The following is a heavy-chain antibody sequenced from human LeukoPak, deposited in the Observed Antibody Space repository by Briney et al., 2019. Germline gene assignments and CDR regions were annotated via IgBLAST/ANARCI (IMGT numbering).Heavy chain of an antibody. J-gene: IGHJ4*02. Sequence: GGSLRLSCAASGFTFSNFGMSWVRQAPGKGLQWVSAISGSGDNTYYADSVKGRFTISRDNSKSTLYLQMNSLRAEDTAVYYCAKDGYTDRRRNYFDCWGQGTLVTVSS. V-gene: IGHV3-23*01. CDR1: GFTFSNFG. CDR2: ISGSGDNT. D-gene: IGHD6-13*01. CDR3: AKDGYTDRRRNYFDC.